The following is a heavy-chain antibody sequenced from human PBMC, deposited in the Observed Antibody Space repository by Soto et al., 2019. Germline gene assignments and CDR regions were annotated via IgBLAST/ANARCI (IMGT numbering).Heavy chain of an antibody. J-gene: IGHJ4*02. CDR2: IYDSGST. D-gene: IGHD3-9*01. CDR1: GGSIGSSNW. CDR3: ARLTTYDILNKSDY. V-gene: IGHV4-4*02. Sequence: QVQLQESGPGLVKPSGTLSLTCAVSGGSIGSSNWWSWVRQSPGKVLEWIGEIYDSGSTNYNPSLKSRGTISLDKSKNQFSLKLSSVNAAETAVYYCARLTTYDILNKSDYWGQGSLVTVSS.